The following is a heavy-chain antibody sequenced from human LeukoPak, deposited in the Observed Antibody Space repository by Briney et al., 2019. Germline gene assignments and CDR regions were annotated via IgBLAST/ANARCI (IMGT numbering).Heavy chain of an antibody. CDR1: GDSVSSNSAA. J-gene: IGHJ5*02. D-gene: IGHD6-19*01. CDR3: ARVGSGWYRGFNWFDP. CDR2: TYYRSKWYN. V-gene: IGHV6-1*01. Sequence: LSLTCAISGDSVSSNSAAWNWLRQSPSRGLEWLGRTYYRSKWYNDYAVSVKSRITINPDTSKNQFSLQLNSVTPEDTAVYYCARVGSGWYRGFNWFDPWGQGTLVTVSS.